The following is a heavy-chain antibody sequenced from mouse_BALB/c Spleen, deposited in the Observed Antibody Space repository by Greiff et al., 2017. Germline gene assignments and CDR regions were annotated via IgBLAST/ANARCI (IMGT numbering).Heavy chain of an antibody. CDR3: AREDGYDYDAWFAY. CDR1: GYSITSDYA. J-gene: IGHJ3*01. Sequence: EVQLQESGPGLVKPSQSLSLTCTVTGYSITSDYAWNWIRQFPGNKLEWMGYISYSGSTSYNPSLKSRISITRDTSKNQFFLQLNSVTTEDTATYYCAREDGYDYDAWFAYWGQGTLVTVSA. CDR2: ISYSGST. V-gene: IGHV3-2*02. D-gene: IGHD2-4*01.